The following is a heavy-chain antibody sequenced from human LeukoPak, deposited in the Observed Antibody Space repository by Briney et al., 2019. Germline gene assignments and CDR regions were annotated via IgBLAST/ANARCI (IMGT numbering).Heavy chain of an antibody. CDR1: GYTLTELS. J-gene: IGHJ5*02. CDR2: FDPEDGET. Sequence: GASVKVSCKVSGYTLTELSMHGVRQAPGKGLEWMGGFDPEDGETIYAQKFQGRVTMTEDTSTDTAYMELSSLRSEDTAVYYCATGPQLWRQDGWFDPWGQGTLVTVSS. V-gene: IGHV1-24*01. CDR3: ATGPQLWRQDGWFDP. D-gene: IGHD5-24*01.